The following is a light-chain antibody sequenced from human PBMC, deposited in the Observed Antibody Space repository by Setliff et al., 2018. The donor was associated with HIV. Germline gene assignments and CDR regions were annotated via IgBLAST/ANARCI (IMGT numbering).Light chain of an antibody. J-gene: IGLJ1*01. CDR3: QVWDSSSDHPV. Sequence: SYELTQPPSVSVAPGKTATITCGGDNIGGKSVHWYQQKPGQAPVLVVYDDSDRPSGIPERFSGSDSGNTATLTITRVEAGDEADYYCQVWDSSSDHPVFGTGTKV. CDR2: DDS. V-gene: IGLV3-21*03. CDR1: NIGGKS.